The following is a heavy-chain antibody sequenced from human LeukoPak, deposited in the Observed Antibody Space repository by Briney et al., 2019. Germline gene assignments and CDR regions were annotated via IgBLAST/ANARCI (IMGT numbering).Heavy chain of an antibody. CDR1: GFTFSIYA. J-gene: IGHJ3*02. CDR2: ISGSGGNT. V-gene: IGHV3-23*01. Sequence: GGSLRLSCAASGFTFSIYAMSWVRQAPGKGLEWVSSISGSGGNTYYADSVRGRFTISRDNSKNTLYLQMNSLRAEDTAVYYCANSLGWGGGGYQGAFDTWGQGTMVTVPS. D-gene: IGHD2-21*01. CDR3: ANSLGWGGGGYQGAFDT.